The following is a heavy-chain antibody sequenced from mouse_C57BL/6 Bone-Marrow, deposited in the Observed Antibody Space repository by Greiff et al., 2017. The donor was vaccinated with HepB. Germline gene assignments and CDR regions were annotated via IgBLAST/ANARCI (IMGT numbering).Heavy chain of an antibody. Sequence: QVQLQQPGAELVKPGASVKMSCKASGYTFTSYWITWVKQRPGQGLEWIGDIYPGSGSTNYNEKFKSKATLTVDTSSSTACMQLSSLTSEDSAVYYCARDWYWYFDVWGTGTTVTVSS. V-gene: IGHV1-55*01. CDR2: IYPGSGST. CDR1: GYTFTSYW. D-gene: IGHD4-1*01. J-gene: IGHJ1*03. CDR3: ARDWYWYFDV.